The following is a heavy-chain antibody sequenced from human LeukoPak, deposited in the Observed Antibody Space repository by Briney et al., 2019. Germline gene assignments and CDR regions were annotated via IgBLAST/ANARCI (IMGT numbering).Heavy chain of an antibody. D-gene: IGHD6-13*01. CDR1: GGSISSYY. J-gene: IGHJ6*02. CDR3: ARDDSAAGGLYGMDV. V-gene: IGHV4-59*01. CDR2: IYYSGST. Sequence: SETLSLTCTVSGGSISSYYWSWIRQPPGKGLEWIAYIYYSGSTNYNPSLKSRVTISVDTSKNQFSLKLSSVTAADTAVYYCARDDSAAGGLYGMDVWGQGTTVTVSS.